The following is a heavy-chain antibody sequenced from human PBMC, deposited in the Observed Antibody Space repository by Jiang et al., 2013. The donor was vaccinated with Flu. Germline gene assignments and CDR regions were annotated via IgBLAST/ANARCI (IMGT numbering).Heavy chain of an antibody. D-gene: IGHD3-3*01. CDR2: IYHSGST. J-gene: IGHJ4*02. CDR1: GGSISSGGYS. CDR3: ARALEWLFDY. V-gene: IGHV4-30-2*01. Sequence: GSGLVKPSQTLSLTCAVSGGSISSGGYSWSWIRQPPGKGLEWIGYIYHSGSTYYNPSLKSRVTISVDRSKNQFSLKLSSVTAADTAVYYCARALEWLFDYWGQGTLVTVSS.